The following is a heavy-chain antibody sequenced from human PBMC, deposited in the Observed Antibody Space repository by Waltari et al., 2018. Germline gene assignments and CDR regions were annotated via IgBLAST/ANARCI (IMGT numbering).Heavy chain of an antibody. CDR1: GLIFSAFA. J-gene: IGHJ4*02. CDR2: IRSRTKGDAT. D-gene: IGHD7-27*01. V-gene: IGHV3-73*01. Sequence: EVQLVESGGALVQPGGSLKLSCATSGLIFSAFAKHWVRQASGKGPEWVGRIRSRTKGDATAYSPSVEGRFTISRDDSKNAVYLQMNSLNTDDTAVYYCIRPFELGIDWGQGTLVTVSS. CDR3: IRPFELGID.